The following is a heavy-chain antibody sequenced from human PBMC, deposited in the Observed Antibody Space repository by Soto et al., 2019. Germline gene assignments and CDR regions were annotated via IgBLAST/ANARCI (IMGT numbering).Heavy chain of an antibody. V-gene: IGHV4-61*01. CDR2: IYYSGST. J-gene: IGHJ6*02. Sequence: SETLSLTCTVSGGSVSSGSYYWSWIRQPPGKGLEWIGYIYYSGSTNYNPSLKSRVTISVDTSKNQFSLKLSSVTAADTAVYYCARVAAAVRCYYYGMDVWGQGTTVTVSS. D-gene: IGHD6-13*01. CDR3: ARVAAAVRCYYYGMDV. CDR1: GGSVSSGSYY.